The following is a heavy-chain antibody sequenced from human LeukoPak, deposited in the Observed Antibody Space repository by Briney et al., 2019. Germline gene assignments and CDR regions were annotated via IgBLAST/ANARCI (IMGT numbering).Heavy chain of an antibody. CDR3: VPSSSGWGYFDY. CDR2: IKQDGSEK. V-gene: IGHV3-7*03. D-gene: IGHD6-19*01. CDR1: GFTFSSYA. J-gene: IGHJ4*02. Sequence: GGSLRLSCAASGFTFSSYAMSWVRQAPGKGLEWVANIKQDGSEKYYVDSVKGRFTISRDNAKNSLYLQMNSLRAEDTAVYYCVPSSSGWGYFDYWGQGTLVTVSS.